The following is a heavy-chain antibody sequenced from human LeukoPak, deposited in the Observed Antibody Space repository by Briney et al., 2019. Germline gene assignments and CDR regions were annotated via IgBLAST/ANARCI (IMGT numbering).Heavy chain of an antibody. J-gene: IGHJ4*02. CDR3: ASGGALWFGESKFDY. V-gene: IGHV3-7*03. Sequence: GSLRLSCAASGFTFISYWMSWVRQAPGKGLEWVANINQDGSEMYYVDSVKGRFTISRDNPKNSLYLQMNSLRAEDTAVYYCASGGALWFGESKFDYWGQGTLVTVSS. CDR2: INQDGSEM. CDR1: GFTFISYW. D-gene: IGHD3-10*01.